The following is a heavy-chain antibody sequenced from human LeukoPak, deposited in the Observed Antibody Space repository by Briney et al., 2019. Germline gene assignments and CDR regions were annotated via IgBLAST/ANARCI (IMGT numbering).Heavy chain of an antibody. CDR3: ASQKILTGYYRNPFDY. CDR2: ISSSSSTI. Sequence: GGSLRLSCAASGFTFSSYEMNWVRQAPGKGLEWVSYISSSSSTIYYADSVKGRFTISRDNAKNSLYLQMNSLRAEDTAVYYCASQKILTGYYRNPFDYWGQGTLVTVSS. J-gene: IGHJ4*02. V-gene: IGHV3-48*01. D-gene: IGHD3-9*01. CDR1: GFTFSSYE.